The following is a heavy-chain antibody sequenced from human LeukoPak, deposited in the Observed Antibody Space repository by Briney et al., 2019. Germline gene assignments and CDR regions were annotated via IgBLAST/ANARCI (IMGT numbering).Heavy chain of an antibody. J-gene: IGHJ6*04. CDR3: ARDAGGSLTRYMNA. V-gene: IGHV4-39*07. Sequence: SETLSLTCTVSGGSISSSSYYWGWIRQPPGKGLEWIGSIYYSGSTNYNPSLKSRVTMSVDTSKNQFSLKLKSVTAADTAVYYCARDAGGSLTRYMNAWGKGTTVTVSS. CDR1: GGSISSSSYY. CDR2: IYYSGST. D-gene: IGHD1-1*01.